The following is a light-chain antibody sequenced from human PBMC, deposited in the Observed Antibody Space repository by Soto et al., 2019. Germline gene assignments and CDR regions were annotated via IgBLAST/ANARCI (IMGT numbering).Light chain of an antibody. Sequence: EIVLTQSPGTLSLSPGERATLSCRASQSVSDSSLAWYHQKPGQAPRLLIYGASRRATGIPATFSGSGSGTDFTRTISRLEPEDFAVYYCQLYGDSPMYTFGQGTKLEIK. V-gene: IGKV3-20*01. CDR1: QSVSDSS. CDR2: GAS. CDR3: QLYGDSPMYT. J-gene: IGKJ2*01.